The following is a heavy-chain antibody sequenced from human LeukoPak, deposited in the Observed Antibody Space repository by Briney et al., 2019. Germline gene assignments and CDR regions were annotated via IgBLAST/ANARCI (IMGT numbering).Heavy chain of an antibody. CDR2: IIPIFGTA. V-gene: IGHV1-69*06. Sequence: ASVKVSCKASGGTFSSYAISWVRQAPGQGLEWMGGIIPIFGTANYAQKFQGRVTMTEDTSTDTAYMELSSLRSEDTAVYYCASYLKVVNAFDIWGQGTMVTVSS. D-gene: IGHD3-22*01. CDR1: GGTFSSYA. J-gene: IGHJ3*02. CDR3: ASYLKVVNAFDI.